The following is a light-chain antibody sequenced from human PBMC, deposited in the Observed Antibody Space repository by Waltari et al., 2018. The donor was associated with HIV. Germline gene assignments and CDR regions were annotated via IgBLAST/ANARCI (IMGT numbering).Light chain of an antibody. CDR2: EAT. Sequence: QSALTQPASVSGSLGQSVVISCTGTSNDLGNHNLVSWYQHHPGKVPRIISDEATKRPSGVSNRFSGSKSANTASLMISGLQAEDEADYYCSSYAGGHSWVFGGGTKLTVL. J-gene: IGLJ3*02. V-gene: IGLV2-23*01. CDR1: SNDLGNHNL. CDR3: SSYAGGHSWV.